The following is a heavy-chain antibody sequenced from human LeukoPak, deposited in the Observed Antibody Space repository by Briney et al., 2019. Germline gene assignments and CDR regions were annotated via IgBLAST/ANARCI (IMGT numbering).Heavy chain of an antibody. CDR3: ARDKSGGLVVPAASDAFDI. J-gene: IGHJ3*02. D-gene: IGHD2-2*01. Sequence: PGRSLRLSCAASGFTFSDYYMSWIRHAPGKLLEWVSYIISSGSTTYYADRGKGRFTISRDNAKNSLYLQMNSLRAEDTAVYYCARDKSGGLVVPAASDAFDIWGQGTMVTVSS. CDR2: IISSGSTT. CDR1: GFTFSDYY. V-gene: IGHV3-11*01.